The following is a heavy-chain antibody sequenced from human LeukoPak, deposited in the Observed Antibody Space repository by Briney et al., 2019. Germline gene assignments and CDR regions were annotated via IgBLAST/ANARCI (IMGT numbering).Heavy chain of an antibody. Sequence: SVKVSCKASGGTFSSYAISWVRQAPGQGLEWMGGIIPIFGTANYAQKFQGRVTITADESTSTAYMELSSLRSEDTAVYYCARGAGILWFGEIRSYYMDVWGKGTTVTISS. D-gene: IGHD3-10*01. V-gene: IGHV1-69*01. J-gene: IGHJ6*03. CDR2: IIPIFGTA. CDR1: GGTFSSYA. CDR3: ARGAGILWFGEIRSYYMDV.